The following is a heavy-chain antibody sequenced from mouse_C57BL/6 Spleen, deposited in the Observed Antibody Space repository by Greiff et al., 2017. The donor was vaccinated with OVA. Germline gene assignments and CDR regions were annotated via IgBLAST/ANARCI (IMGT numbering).Heavy chain of an antibody. V-gene: IGHV1-26*01. CDR1: GYTFTDYY. J-gene: IGHJ2*01. CDR3: ARSNYGYDAYYFDY. Sequence: EVQLQQSGPELVKPGASVKISCKASGYTFTDYYMNWVKQSHGKSLEWIGDINPNNGGTSYNQKFKGKATVTVDKSSSTAYMELRSLTSEDSAVYYCARSNYGYDAYYFDYWGQGTTLTVAS. D-gene: IGHD2-2*01. CDR2: INPNNGGT.